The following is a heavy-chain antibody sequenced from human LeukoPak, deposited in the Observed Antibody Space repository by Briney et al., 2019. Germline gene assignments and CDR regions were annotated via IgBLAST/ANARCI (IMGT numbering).Heavy chain of an antibody. V-gene: IGHV1-2*02. Sequence: ASVKVSCKASGYIFTGYYLHWVRQAPGQGLEWMGWINPKSGGTNYARRFKGRITMTRDTSITTAYMELSRLRSDDTAVYYCARGSLRSGPLIDYWGQGTLVTVSS. CDR1: GYIFTGYY. CDR2: INPKSGGT. CDR3: ARGSLRSGPLIDY. J-gene: IGHJ4*02. D-gene: IGHD6-19*01.